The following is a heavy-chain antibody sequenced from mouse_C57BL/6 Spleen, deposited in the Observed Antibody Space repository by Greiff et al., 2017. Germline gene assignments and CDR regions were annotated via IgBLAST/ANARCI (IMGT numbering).Heavy chain of an antibody. CDR2: IYPGDGDT. J-gene: IGHJ2*01. CDR1: GYAFSSSW. D-gene: IGHD4-1*01. Sequence: QVQLQQSGPELVKPGASVKISCKASGYAFSSSWMNWVKQRPGKGLEWIGRIYPGDGDTNYNGKFKGKATLTADKASSTAYMQLSSLTSEDSAVYFCAREPLLTAYYFDYWGQGTTLTVSS. CDR3: AREPLLTAYYFDY. V-gene: IGHV1-82*01.